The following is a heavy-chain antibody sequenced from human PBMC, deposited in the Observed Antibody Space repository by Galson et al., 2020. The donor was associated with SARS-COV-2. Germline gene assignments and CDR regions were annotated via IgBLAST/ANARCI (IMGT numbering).Heavy chain of an antibody. CDR3: ARVLSGSGIPVDK. D-gene: IGHD3-10*01. CDR2: IFHSGTT. V-gene: IGHV4-31*03. Sequence: SETLSLTCSVSGDSISNGFYYWIWIRQHPQRGLEWIGYIFHSGTTYYNPSLESRLTFSIDTSKNQFSLKLTSVTAADTAMYYCARVLSGSGIPVDKWGQGTLVTVSS. CDR1: GDSISNGFYY. J-gene: IGHJ4*02.